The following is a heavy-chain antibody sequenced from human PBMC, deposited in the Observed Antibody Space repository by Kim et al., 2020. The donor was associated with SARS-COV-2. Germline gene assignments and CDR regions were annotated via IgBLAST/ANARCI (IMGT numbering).Heavy chain of an antibody. CDR3: AKERRSSRGVRLYQLLNVDQYYFDY. CDR1: GFTFSSYG. CDR2: ISYDGSNK. J-gene: IGHJ4*02. Sequence: GGSLRLSCAASGFTFSSYGMHWVRQAPGKGLEWVAVISYDGSNKYYADSVKGRFTISRDNSKNTLYLQMNSLRAEDTAVYYCAKERRSSRGVRLYQLLNVDQYYFDYWGRGTLVTVSS. D-gene: IGHD2-2*01. V-gene: IGHV3-30*18.